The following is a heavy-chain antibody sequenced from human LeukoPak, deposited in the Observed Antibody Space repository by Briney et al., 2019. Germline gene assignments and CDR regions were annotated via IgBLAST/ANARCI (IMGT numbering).Heavy chain of an antibody. J-gene: IGHJ4*02. CDR3: ARDYYGSGSYYFDY. Sequence: SETLSLTCTVSGGSISSYYWSWIRQPAGKGLEWIGRIYTSGSTNYNPSLKSRVTMSVDTSKNQFSLKLSSVTAADTAVYYCARDYYGSGSYYFDYWGQGTLVTVSS. CDR2: IYTSGST. CDR1: GGSISSYY. V-gene: IGHV4-4*07. D-gene: IGHD3-10*01.